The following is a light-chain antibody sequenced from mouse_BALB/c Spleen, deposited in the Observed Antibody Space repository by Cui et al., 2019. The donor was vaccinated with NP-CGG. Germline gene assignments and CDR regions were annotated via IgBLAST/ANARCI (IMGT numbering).Light chain of an antibody. V-gene: IGLV1*01. CDR3: ALWYSNHWV. CDR1: TGAVTTSNY. Sequence: QAVVTQESALTTSPGETVTLTCRSSTGAVTTSNYANWVQEKPDHLFTALIGVTNNRALGVPARFSGSLIGDKAALTITGAQTEDEAIYFCALWYSNHWVFGGGTKLTVL. CDR2: VTN. J-gene: IGLJ1*01.